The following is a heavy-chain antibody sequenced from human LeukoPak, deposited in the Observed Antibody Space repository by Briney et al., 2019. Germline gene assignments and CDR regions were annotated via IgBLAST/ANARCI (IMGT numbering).Heavy chain of an antibody. CDR3: AKRGIYSSRSDY. CDR2: ISYDGSNK. J-gene: IGHJ4*02. D-gene: IGHD6-13*01. V-gene: IGHV3-30*18. Sequence: GGSLRLSCAASGFTFSSYGMHWVRQAPGKGLEWVAVISYDGSNKYYADSVKGRFTISRDNSKNTLYLQMNSLRAEDTAVYYCAKRGIYSSRSDYWGQGTLVTVSS. CDR1: GFTFSSYG.